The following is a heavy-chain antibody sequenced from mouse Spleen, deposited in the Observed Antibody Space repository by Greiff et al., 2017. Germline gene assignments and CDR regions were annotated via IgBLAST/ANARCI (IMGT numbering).Heavy chain of an antibody. J-gene: IGHJ3*01. CDR1: GYAFSSSW. V-gene: IGHV1-82*01. D-gene: IGHD1-1*01. Sequence: VQLQQSGPELVKPGASVKISCKASGYAFSSSWMNWVKQRPGKGLEWIGRIYPGDGDTNYNENFKGKATLTADKSSSTAYMQLSSLTSEDSAVYFCAPYYYGSEAWLAYWGQGTLVTVSA. CDR2: IYPGDGDT. CDR3: APYYYGSEAWLAY.